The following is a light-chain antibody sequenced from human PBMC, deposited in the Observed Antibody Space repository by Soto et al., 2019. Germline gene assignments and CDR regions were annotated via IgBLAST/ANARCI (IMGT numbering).Light chain of an antibody. J-gene: IGKJ4*01. CDR1: QSVSSY. CDR2: DAS. CDR3: QQRSNWRWLT. Sequence: EMVLSRSPPTLSLSTGERATLSCRASQSVSSYLAWYQQKAGQAPRLLIYDASNRATGIPARFSGSVSGTDFTLTISSLETEDFAVYYCQQRSNWRWLTFGGGTKV. V-gene: IGKV3-11*01.